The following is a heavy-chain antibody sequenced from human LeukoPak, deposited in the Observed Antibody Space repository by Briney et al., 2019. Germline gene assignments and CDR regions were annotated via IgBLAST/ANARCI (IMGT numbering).Heavy chain of an antibody. CDR3: AREGYSSGWAPVCDY. D-gene: IGHD6-19*01. CDR1: GDSVSSNSAA. J-gene: IGHJ4*02. V-gene: IGHV6-1*01. Sequence: SQTLSLTCAISGDSVSSNSAAWNWIRQSPWRGLEWLGRTYYRSKWYNDYAVSVKSRITINPDTSKNQFSLQLNSVTPEGTAVYYCAREGYSSGWAPVCDYWGQGTLLTVSS. CDR2: TYYRSKWYN.